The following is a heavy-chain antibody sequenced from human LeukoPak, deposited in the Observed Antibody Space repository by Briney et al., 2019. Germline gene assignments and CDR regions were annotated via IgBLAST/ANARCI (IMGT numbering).Heavy chain of an antibody. J-gene: IGHJ4*02. D-gene: IGHD3-22*01. CDR2: ISSSSSYI. V-gene: IGHV3-21*01. CDR1: GFTFSSYS. CDR3: ARDKEYYYDSSGWGYFDY. Sequence: GGSLRLSCAASGFTFSSYSMNWVRQAPGKGLEWVSSISSSSSYIYYADSVKGRFTISRDNAKNSLYLQMNSLRAEDKAVYYCARDKEYYYDSSGWGYFDYWGQGTLVTVSS.